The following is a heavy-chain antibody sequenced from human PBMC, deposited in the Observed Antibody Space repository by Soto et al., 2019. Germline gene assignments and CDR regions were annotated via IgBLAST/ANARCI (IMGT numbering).Heavy chain of an antibody. CDR3: ARKLDLRGSYHYYYDMDV. CDR1: GYTFTDYY. Sequence: ASVNVSCKASGYTFTDYYMHWVRQAPGQGLEWMGWINPNSGGTNYAQKFQGRVTMTRDTSISTADMELSRLRSDDTAVYYCARKLDLRGSYHYYYDMDVWGQGTTVTVSS. D-gene: IGHD1-1*01. J-gene: IGHJ6*02. CDR2: INPNSGGT. V-gene: IGHV1-2*02.